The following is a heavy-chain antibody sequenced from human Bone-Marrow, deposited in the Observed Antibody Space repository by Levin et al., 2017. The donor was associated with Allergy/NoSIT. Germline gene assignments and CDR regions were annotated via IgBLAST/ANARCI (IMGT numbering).Heavy chain of an antibody. CDR1: GFTFRSYI. V-gene: IGHV3-23*01. CDR3: AKRVSGYCSGGSCYSGLHWYFDH. J-gene: IGHJ2*01. D-gene: IGHD2-15*01. Sequence: LSLTCAASGFTFRSYIMSWVRQAPGRGLEWVSGISGSGESTYYAESVKGHLTISRDNSKNMLYLQMNSLGAEDMAIYYCAKRVSGYCSGGSCYSGLHWYFDHWGRGTLVTVSS. CDR2: ISGSGEST.